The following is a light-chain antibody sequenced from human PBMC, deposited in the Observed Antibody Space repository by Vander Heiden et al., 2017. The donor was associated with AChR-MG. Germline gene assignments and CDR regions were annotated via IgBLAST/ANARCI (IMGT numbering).Light chain of an antibody. V-gene: IGKV3-11*01. CDR2: DAS. CDR1: QSVSSY. Sequence: EIVLTQSPATLSLSPGERATLSCRASQSVSSYLAWYQQKPGQAPRLLIYDASNRATGIKARFSGSGYGTDFNLTISSREPEDFAVYYCQQRSNGPPRLTFGGGTKVEIK. J-gene: IGKJ4*01. CDR3: QQRSNGPPRLT.